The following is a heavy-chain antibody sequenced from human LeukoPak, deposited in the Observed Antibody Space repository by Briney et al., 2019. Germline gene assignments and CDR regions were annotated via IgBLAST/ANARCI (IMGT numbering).Heavy chain of an antibody. V-gene: IGHV3-23*01. Sequence: PGASLRLSCAASGFTFSSYAMSWVRQGPGKGQEWVSIISSSGNITYYADSVKGRCTISRDNSNNTLYQQMNSLRAEDTAVYYCAKVGAAGIAVVLVDYWGQGTLVTVSS. CDR2: ISSSGNIT. CDR3: AKVGAAGIAVVLVDY. D-gene: IGHD6-19*01. J-gene: IGHJ4*02. CDR1: GFTFSSYA.